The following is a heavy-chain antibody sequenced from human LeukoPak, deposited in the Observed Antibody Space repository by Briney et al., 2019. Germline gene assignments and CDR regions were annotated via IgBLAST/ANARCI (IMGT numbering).Heavy chain of an antibody. V-gene: IGHV1-18*01. CDR2: ISGYNGET. CDR3: VRDRWYDKSDYYYNLDH. J-gene: IGHJ4*02. Sequence: ASVKVSCKASGYTFKSYGISWVRQAPGQGLEWMGWISGYNGETNNAQRLQGRVTMTTDTSTSTAYMELRSLRSDDTAVYYCVRDRWYDKSDYYYNLDHWGQGTLVTVSS. D-gene: IGHD3-22*01. CDR1: GYTFKSYG.